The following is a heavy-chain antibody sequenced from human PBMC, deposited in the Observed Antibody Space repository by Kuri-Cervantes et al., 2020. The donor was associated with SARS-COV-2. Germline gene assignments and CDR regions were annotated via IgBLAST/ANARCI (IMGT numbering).Heavy chain of an antibody. CDR3: ARVGYDFWSGYKYNWFDP. J-gene: IGHJ5*02. D-gene: IGHD3-3*01. CDR2: IYYSGST. V-gene: IGHV4-39*01. CDR1: GGSISSSLYY. Sequence: SETLSLTCTVSGGSISSSLYYWGWVRQPPGQGLEWIGSIYYSGSTYYNPSLNSRVTISVDTSKNQFSLKLTSVTAADTAVYYCARVGYDFWSGYKYNWFDPWGQGTLVTVSS.